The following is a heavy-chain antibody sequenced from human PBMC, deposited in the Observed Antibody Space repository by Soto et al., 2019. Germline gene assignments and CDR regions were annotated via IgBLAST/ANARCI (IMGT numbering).Heavy chain of an antibody. CDR3: AKEGRKWLIYYYYGMHV. V-gene: IGHV3-30*18. CDR2: ISYDGSNQ. CDR1: GFNFSTFG. Sequence: GGSLRLSCAASGFNFSTFGMHWVRQAPGQEPEWVAVISYDGSNQNYADSVKGRFTISRDNSKNTLYLQMDSLRVEDTALYYCAKEGRKWLIYYYYGMHVWGQGTTVTVYS. D-gene: IGHD6-19*01. J-gene: IGHJ6*02.